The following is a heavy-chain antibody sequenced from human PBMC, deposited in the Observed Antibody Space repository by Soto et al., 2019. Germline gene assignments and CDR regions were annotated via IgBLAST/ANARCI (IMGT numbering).Heavy chain of an antibody. CDR1: GFTFSSYA. V-gene: IGHV3-30-3*01. CDR3: ARAASSSGYYPEGAGYFDY. CDR2: ISYDGSNK. J-gene: IGHJ4*02. D-gene: IGHD3-22*01. Sequence: QVQLVESGGGVVQPGRSLRLCWAASGFTFSSYAMHWVRQAPGKGLEWVAVISYDGSNKYYADSVKGRFTISRDNSKNTLYLQMNSLRAEDTAVYYCARAASSSGYYPEGAGYFDYWGQGTLVTVSS.